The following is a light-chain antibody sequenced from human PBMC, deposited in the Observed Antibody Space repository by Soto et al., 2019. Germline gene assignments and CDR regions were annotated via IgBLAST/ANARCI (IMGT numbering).Light chain of an antibody. CDR2: DVS. Sequence: SVLTQPASVSGSPGQSITVSCTGTSSDVGGYNYVSWYQQHPGKAPKLMIYDVSNRPSGVSNRFSGSKSGNTASLTISGLQAEDEADYYCSSYTRSSNLLVFGTGNRVTVL. V-gene: IGLV2-14*01. CDR3: SSYTRSSNLLV. J-gene: IGLJ1*01. CDR1: SSDVGGYNY.